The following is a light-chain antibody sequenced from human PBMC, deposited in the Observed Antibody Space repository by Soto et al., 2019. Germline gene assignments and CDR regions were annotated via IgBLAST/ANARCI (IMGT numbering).Light chain of an antibody. CDR2: GAS. Sequence: EIELTQSPATVSVSPGERATLSCRASQSVSSNLAWYQQKPGQAPGLLIYGASTRATGIPARFSGSGSGTEFTLTISSLQSEDFAVYYCQQYNNWPPWTFGQGTKVDIK. CDR3: QQYNNWPPWT. CDR1: QSVSSN. V-gene: IGKV3-15*01. J-gene: IGKJ1*01.